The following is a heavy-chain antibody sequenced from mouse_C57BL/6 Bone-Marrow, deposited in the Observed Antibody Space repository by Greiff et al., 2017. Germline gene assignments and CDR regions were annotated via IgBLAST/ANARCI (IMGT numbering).Heavy chain of an antibody. D-gene: IGHD2-4*01. CDR3: ARLVIYYDYDSFAY. V-gene: IGHV5-6*01. CDR2: ISSGGSYT. CDR1: GFTFSSYG. J-gene: IGHJ3*01. Sequence: EVKLVESGGDLVKPGGSLKLSCAASGFTFSSYGMSWVRQTPDKRLEWVATISSGGSYTYYPDSVKGRFTISRDNAKNTLYLQMSSLKSEDTAMYYCARLVIYYDYDSFAYWGQGTLVTVSA.